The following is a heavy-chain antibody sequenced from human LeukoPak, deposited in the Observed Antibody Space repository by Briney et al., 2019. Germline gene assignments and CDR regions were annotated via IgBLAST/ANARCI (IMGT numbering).Heavy chain of an antibody. J-gene: IGHJ3*02. CDR2: ISSLGRTI. D-gene: IGHD6-13*01. CDR3: ATELGVSAAAFDM. Sequence: GGSLRLSCAASGFTFSDYYMSWIRQAPGTGLESVAYISSLGRTIYYAGSVKGRFTISRDNAKNSVYLQMNSLRPEDTAVYYCATELGVSAAAFDMWGQGTMVTVSA. CDR1: GFTFSDYY. V-gene: IGHV3-11*01.